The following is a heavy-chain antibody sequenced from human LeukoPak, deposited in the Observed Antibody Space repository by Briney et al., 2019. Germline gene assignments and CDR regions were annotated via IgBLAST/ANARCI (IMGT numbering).Heavy chain of an antibody. D-gene: IGHD1-14*01. J-gene: IGHJ4*02. CDR1: GFSFSDSV. CDR2: ISHDVKTT. Sequence: PGGSLRLSCVASGFSFSDSVIHWVRQAPGKGLEWVAVISHDVKTTYYADSAKGRFTISRDNSRNTVFLQMNRLRPEDTAVYYCAKVGTGDLFRALDYWGQGTLVTVSS. V-gene: IGHV3-30*04. CDR3: AKVGTGDLFRALDY.